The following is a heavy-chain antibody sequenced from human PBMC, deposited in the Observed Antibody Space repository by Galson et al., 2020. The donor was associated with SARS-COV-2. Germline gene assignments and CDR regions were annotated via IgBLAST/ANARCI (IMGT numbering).Heavy chain of an antibody. V-gene: IGHV3-30*18. D-gene: IGHD2-21*01. J-gene: IGHJ4*02. CDR2: MSYQGSNL. Sequence: GESLKIPCAASGFTYSNSGMHWVRQAPGKGLEWGALMSYQGSNLYYADSVEGRFTISRDNFRNTVVLEMNSLRTEDTAVYYCVKGGGAAGGGYFDFLGQGALVTVSS. CDR3: VKGGGAAGGGYFDF. CDR1: GFTYSNSG.